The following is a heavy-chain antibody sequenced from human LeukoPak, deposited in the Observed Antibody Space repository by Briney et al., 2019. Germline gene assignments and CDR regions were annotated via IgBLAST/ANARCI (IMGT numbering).Heavy chain of an antibody. V-gene: IGHV4-59*08. J-gene: IGHJ4*02. CDR1: GASISTYY. D-gene: IGHD6-13*01. CDR2: IYDTGST. Sequence: SETLSLTCTVSGASISTYYWSWIRQPPGKGLEWIGCIYDTGSTIYNPPLKSGVAISVDTSRNQFSLRLTSVTAADTAVYYCARHETSSSWTSSFDYWGQGILVTVSS. CDR3: ARHETSSSWTSSFDY.